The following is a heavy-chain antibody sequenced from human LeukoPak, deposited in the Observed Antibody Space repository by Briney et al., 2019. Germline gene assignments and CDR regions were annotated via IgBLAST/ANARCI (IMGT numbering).Heavy chain of an antibody. CDR3: ARGRMVTIFGVVIPKAYYFDY. CDR1: GGTFSSYA. CDR2: IIPIFGTA. Sequence: ASVKVSCKASGGTFSSYAISWVRQAPGQGLEWMGGIIPIFGTANYAQKFQGRVTITADKSTSTAYMELSSLRSDDTAVYYCARGRMVTIFGVVIPKAYYFDYWGQGTLVTVSS. V-gene: IGHV1-69*06. D-gene: IGHD3-3*01. J-gene: IGHJ4*02.